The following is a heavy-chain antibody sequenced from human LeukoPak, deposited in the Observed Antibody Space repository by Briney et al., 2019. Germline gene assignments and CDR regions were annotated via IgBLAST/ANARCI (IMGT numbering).Heavy chain of an antibody. D-gene: IGHD2/OR15-2a*01. CDR2: IYSGGST. V-gene: IGHV3-53*01. CDR1: EFSVGSNY. J-gene: IGHJ4*02. CDR3: AKSSRPVISMAFFDF. Sequence: PGGSLRLSCAASEFSVGSNYMTWVRQAPGKGLEWVSLIYSGGSTYYADSVKGRFTISRDNSKNTLYLQMNSLRAEDTAVYYCAKSSRPVISMAFFDFWGQGTLVTVSS.